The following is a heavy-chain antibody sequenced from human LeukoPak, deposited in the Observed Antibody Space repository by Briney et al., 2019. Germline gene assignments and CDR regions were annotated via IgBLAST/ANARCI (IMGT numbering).Heavy chain of an antibody. CDR3: AKPYSSSLWDPFDY. V-gene: IGHV3-30*02. CDR1: GFSLSNYG. J-gene: IGHJ4*02. D-gene: IGHD6-6*01. CDR2: IQYDGSKT. Sequence: PGGSLRLSCVASGFSLSNYGLHWVRQAPGKGLEWVAFIQYDGSKTYYADSVKGRFTITRDNSKNTLYLQMNSLRTEDTAVYYCAKPYSSSLWDPFDYWGQGALVTVSS.